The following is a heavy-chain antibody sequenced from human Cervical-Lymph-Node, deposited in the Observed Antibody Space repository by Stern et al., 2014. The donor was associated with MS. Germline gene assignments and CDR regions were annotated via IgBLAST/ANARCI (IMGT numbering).Heavy chain of an antibody. CDR3: VRSIAVTGTWFDS. CDR2: ISYDGSDK. D-gene: IGHD6-19*01. CDR1: GFTFSTFA. V-gene: IGHV3-30*01. Sequence: VQLVESGGGVVQPGTSLRLSCAASGFTFSTFAMHWVRQAPGKGLEWVAVISYDGSDKWYADSVKGRFTISRDDSKNPVYLHMNSLRAEDTAVFYCVRSIAVTGTWFDSWGQGALVTVSS. J-gene: IGHJ5*01.